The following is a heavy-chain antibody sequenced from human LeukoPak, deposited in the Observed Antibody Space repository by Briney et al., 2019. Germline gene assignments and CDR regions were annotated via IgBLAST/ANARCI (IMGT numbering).Heavy chain of an antibody. CDR3: TTGGYSYGPLYYGDYVWVY. CDR2: FDPEDGET. V-gene: IGHV1-24*01. D-gene: IGHD5-18*01. J-gene: IGHJ4*02. Sequence: SVKVSCKVSGYTLTELSMHWVRQAPGKGLEWMGGFDPEDGETIYAQKFQGRVTMTEDTSTDTAYMELSSLRSEDTAVYYCTTGGYSYGPLYYGDYVWVYWGQGTLVTVSS. CDR1: GYTLTELS.